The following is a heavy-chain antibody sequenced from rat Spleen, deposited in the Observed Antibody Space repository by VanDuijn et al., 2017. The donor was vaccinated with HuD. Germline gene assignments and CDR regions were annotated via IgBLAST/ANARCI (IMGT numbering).Heavy chain of an antibody. Sequence: EVQLVESGGGLVQPGRSMKLSCVASGLSFSDYGMAWVLQAPTKGLEWVASISYDGGSTYYRDSVKGRFTISRNNAKSTLYLQMESLRSEDTATYYCAKDLDYSGDNWFGYWGQGTLVTVSS. CDR3: AKDLDYSGDNWFGY. CDR2: ISYDGGST. J-gene: IGHJ3*01. V-gene: IGHV5-20*01. CDR1: GLSFSDYG. D-gene: IGHD1-1*01.